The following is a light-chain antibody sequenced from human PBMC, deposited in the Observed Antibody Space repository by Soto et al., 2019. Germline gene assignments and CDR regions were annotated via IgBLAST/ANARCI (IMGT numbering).Light chain of an antibody. CDR3: QSYDSSLSTYV. CDR1: SSNIGAGFD. Sequence: QSVLTQPPSVSGAPGQRVTISCTGSSSNIGAGFDVHWYQQLPGPAPRLLIYANTHRPSGVPDRISGSKSGTSASLDITGLQAEDEADYYCQSYDSSLSTYVFGTGTKVTVL. J-gene: IGLJ1*01. V-gene: IGLV1-40*01. CDR2: ANT.